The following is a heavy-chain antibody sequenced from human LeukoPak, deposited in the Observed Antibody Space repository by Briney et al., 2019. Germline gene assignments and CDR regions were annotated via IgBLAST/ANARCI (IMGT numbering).Heavy chain of an antibody. CDR3: ARDQAVAGLIDY. CDR2: INSSGGST. CDR1: GYTFTSYY. Sequence: ASVKVSCKASGYTFTSYYMHWVRQAPGQGLEWMGIINSSGGSTSYAQKFQGRVTMTRDTSTSTVYMELSSLRSEDTAVYYCARDQAVAGLIDYWGQGTLVTVSS. J-gene: IGHJ4*02. V-gene: IGHV1-46*01. D-gene: IGHD6-19*01.